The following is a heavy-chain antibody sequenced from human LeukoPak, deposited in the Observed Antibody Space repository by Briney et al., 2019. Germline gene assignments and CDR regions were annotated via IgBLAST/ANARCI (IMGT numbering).Heavy chain of an antibody. J-gene: IGHJ4*02. CDR1: GFTFSSYA. Sequence: PGGSLRLSCAASGFTFSSYAMSWVRQAPGKGLEWVSAISGSGGSTYYADSVKSRFTISRDNSKNTLYLQMNSLRAEDTAVYYCAKDPRDYDCSGYYLYYFDYWGQGTLVTVSS. CDR3: AKDPRDYDCSGYYLYYFDY. V-gene: IGHV3-23*01. D-gene: IGHD3-22*01. CDR2: ISGSGGST.